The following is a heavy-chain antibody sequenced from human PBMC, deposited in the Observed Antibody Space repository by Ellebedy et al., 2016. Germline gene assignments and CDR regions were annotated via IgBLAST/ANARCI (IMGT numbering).Heavy chain of an antibody. Sequence: GGSLRLSCAASGFTFSSFWMTWVRQAPGKGLEWVANIKPDGSQEYYVDSVKGRFTISRDNAKNSLYLQMNSLRAEDTAVYYCARDASGRLDYWGQGTLVTVSS. CDR3: ARDASGRLDY. CDR1: GFTFSSFW. V-gene: IGHV3-7*01. J-gene: IGHJ4*02. D-gene: IGHD1-26*01. CDR2: IKPDGSQE.